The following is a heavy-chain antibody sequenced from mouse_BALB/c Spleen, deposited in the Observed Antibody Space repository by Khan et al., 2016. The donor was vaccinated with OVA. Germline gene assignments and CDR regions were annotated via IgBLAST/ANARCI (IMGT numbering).Heavy chain of an antibody. J-gene: IGHJ2*01. CDR1: GYSITSNYA. D-gene: IGHD1-1*01. CDR3: ARVYGGDFDY. CDR2: ISYSGNT. Sequence: EVQLVESGPGLVKPSQSLSLTCTVTGYSITSNYAWNWIRQFPGNKLEWMGYISYSGNTKYNPSLKSRIPITRDTSKNQFFLQLNSVTIEDTATYSCARVYGGDFDYWGEGTTLTVSS. V-gene: IGHV3-2*02.